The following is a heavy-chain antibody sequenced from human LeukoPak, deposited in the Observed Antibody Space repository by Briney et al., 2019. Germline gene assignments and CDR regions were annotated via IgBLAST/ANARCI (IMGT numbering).Heavy chain of an antibody. D-gene: IGHD3-22*01. CDR2: ISGSGGST. V-gene: IGHV3-23*01. J-gene: IGHJ4*02. CDR1: GFTFSSYA. CDR3: AKDLGVTYYYDSSGYYYDY. Sequence: GGSLRLSCAASGFTFSSYAMSWVRQAPGKGLERVSAISGSGGSTYYADSVKGRFTISRDNSKNTLYLQMNSLRAEDTAVYYCAKDLGVTYYYDSSGYYYDYWGQGTLVTVSS.